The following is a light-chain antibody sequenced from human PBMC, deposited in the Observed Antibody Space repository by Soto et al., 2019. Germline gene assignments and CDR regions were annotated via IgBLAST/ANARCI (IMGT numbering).Light chain of an antibody. V-gene: IGKV1-5*03. CDR2: KAS. Sequence: DIQMTQSPSTLSGSVGDRVTITCRASQTISSWLAWYQQKPGKAPKLLIYKASTLKSGVPSRLSGGGSGTEFTLTISSLQPDDFATYYCQQYSTYPLTFGGGTKVDIK. CDR3: QQYSTYPLT. CDR1: QTISSW. J-gene: IGKJ4*01.